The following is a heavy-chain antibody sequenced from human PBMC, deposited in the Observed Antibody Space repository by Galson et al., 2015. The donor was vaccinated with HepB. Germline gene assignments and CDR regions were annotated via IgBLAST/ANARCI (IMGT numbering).Heavy chain of an antibody. J-gene: IGHJ6*02. D-gene: IGHD1-7*01. Sequence: SLRLSCAASGFTFSSYWMHWVRQAPGKGLVWVSRINSDGSSTSYADSVKGRFTISRDNAKNTLYLQMNSLRAEDTAVYYCARDLNWNYGLGYYYYGMDVWGQGTTVTVSS. CDR2: INSDGSST. V-gene: IGHV3-74*01. CDR3: ARDLNWNYGLGYYYYGMDV. CDR1: GFTFSSYW.